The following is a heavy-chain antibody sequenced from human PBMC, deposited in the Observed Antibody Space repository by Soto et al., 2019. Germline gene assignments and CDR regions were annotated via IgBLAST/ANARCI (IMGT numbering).Heavy chain of an antibody. V-gene: IGHV3-33*01. CDR1: GVTFSSYA. Sequence: QVQLVESGGGVVQPGRSLRLSCAASGVTFSSYAMHWVRQAPGKGLEWVAVIWSDGSKKYYGDSVKSRFTISRDNSKNTLYLQMNSLKVEDTAVYYCARDEEPWGQGTLVIVSS. J-gene: IGHJ5*02. CDR3: ARDEEP. CDR2: IWSDGSKK.